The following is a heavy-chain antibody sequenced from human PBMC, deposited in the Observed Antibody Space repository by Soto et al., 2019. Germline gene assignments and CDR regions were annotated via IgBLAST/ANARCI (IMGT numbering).Heavy chain of an antibody. J-gene: IGHJ4*02. Sequence: GSLRLSCAGSGFTFSNYGLHWVRQAPGKGLEWVAVISYDGSHKYYADSVKGRFTISRDNSNNMLYLQMDSLRAEDTAVYYCAKDGAPRYCSRSSCHPAGAYWGQGTLVTVSS. D-gene: IGHD2-15*01. CDR3: AKDGAPRYCSRSSCHPAGAY. CDR2: ISYDGSHK. CDR1: GFTFSNYG. V-gene: IGHV3-30*18.